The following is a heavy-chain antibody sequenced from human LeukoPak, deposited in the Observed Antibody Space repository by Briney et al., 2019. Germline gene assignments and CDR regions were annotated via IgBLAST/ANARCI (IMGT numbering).Heavy chain of an antibody. CDR3: ARRYNSIVVVTARRGFDC. CDR1: GGSISSSSYS. Sequence: SETLSLTCTVSGGSISSSSYSWGWIRQPPGKGLEWIGSIYYSGSTYYNPSLKSRVTISVDTSKNQFSLKLSSVTAADTAVYYCARRYNSIVVVTARRGFDCWGRGTLVTVSS. V-gene: IGHV4-39*01. J-gene: IGHJ4*02. CDR2: IYYSGST. D-gene: IGHD2-21*02.